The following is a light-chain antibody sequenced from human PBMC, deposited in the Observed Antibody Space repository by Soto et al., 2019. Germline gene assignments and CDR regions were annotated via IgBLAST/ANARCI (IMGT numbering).Light chain of an antibody. CDR2: GAS. J-gene: IGKJ5*01. CDR3: QQYHNWPPIT. CDR1: QSVSSS. V-gene: IGKV3-15*01. Sequence: EVVVTQSPATLSVSAGERATLSCRASQSVSSSLAWYQQKPGQAPRLLIYGASTRATGIPARFSGSGSGTESTLTISSLQSEDLAVYYCQQYHNWPPITFGQGTRLEIK.